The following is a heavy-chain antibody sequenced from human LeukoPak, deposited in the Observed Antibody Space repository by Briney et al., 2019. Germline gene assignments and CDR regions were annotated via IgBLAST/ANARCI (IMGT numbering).Heavy chain of an antibody. V-gene: IGHV3-30*02. J-gene: IGHJ4*02. CDR1: GFTFSNYG. CDR2: IRYDGSNK. D-gene: IGHD2-15*01. CDR3: AKDSHSYCTGARCYSHGRGFDY. Sequence: PGGSRRLSCAASGFTFSNYGTHWARQAPGKGLKWVAFIRYDGSNKDYEDSVKGRFTISRDNSRNTLYLQMNSLRAEDTAVYYCAKDSHSYCTGARCYSHGRGFDYWGQGILVTVSS.